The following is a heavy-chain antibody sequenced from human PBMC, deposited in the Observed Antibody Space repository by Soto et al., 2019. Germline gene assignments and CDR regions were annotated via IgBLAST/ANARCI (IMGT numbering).Heavy chain of an antibody. CDR2: IKGDGTTI. J-gene: IGHJ6*02. D-gene: IGHD3-3*01. CDR1: GFTFSDYW. CDR3: ARGIYLKYGMDV. Sequence: EVQLVGSGGGLVQPGGSLRLSCAASGFTFSDYWMHWARQVPGKGLVWVSRIKGDGTTINYADSVKGRFTVSRDNAKNTAYLQMNSLRAEDTAGYDCARGIYLKYGMDVWGQGTTVTVSS. V-gene: IGHV3-74*01.